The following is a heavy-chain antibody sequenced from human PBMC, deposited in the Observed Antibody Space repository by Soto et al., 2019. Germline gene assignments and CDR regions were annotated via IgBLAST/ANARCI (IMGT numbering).Heavy chain of an antibody. CDR2: IYPGDSDT. J-gene: IGHJ4*02. V-gene: IGHV5-51*01. CDR3: ASNLQTTVTYDGGFFDY. CDR1: GYSFTSYW. Sequence: GESLKISCKGSGYSFTSYWIGWVRQMPGKGLEWMGIIYPGDSDTRYSPSFQGQVTISADKSISTAYLQWSSLKASDTAMYYCASNLQTTVTYDGGFFDYWGQGTLVTVSS. D-gene: IGHD4-17*01.